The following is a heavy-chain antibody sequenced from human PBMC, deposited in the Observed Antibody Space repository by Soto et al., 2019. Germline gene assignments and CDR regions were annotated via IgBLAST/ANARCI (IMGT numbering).Heavy chain of an antibody. Sequence: GGSLRISCAASGFTFSSFAMSWVRQAPGKGLEWVSAISSGGSSTNYAASVKGRLTISRDNSKNTLYLQMNGLRAEDTAVYYCAKTGGLAAPDYRGQGTLVTGSS. CDR1: GFTFSSFA. D-gene: IGHD3-16*01. J-gene: IGHJ4*02. CDR2: ISSGGSST. CDR3: AKTGGLAAPDY. V-gene: IGHV3-23*01.